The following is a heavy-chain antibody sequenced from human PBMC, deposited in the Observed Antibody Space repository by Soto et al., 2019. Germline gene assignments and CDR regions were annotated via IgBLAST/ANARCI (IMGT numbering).Heavy chain of an antibody. D-gene: IGHD2-15*01. V-gene: IGHV1-18*01. J-gene: IGHJ5*02. CDR1: GYTFTRYY. Sequence: ASVKVSCKASGYTFTRYYISWVRQAPGQGLEWMGWISTYNGNTNYAQKLQGRVTMTTDTSTSTAYMELRSLRSDDTAVYYCARGFRVAATRWWFDPWGQGTQVTVSS. CDR2: ISTYNGNT. CDR3: ARGFRVAATRWWFDP.